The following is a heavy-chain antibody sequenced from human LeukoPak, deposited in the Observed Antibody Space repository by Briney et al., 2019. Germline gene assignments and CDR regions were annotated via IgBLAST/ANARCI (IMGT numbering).Heavy chain of an antibody. V-gene: IGHV5-51*01. D-gene: IGHD1-26*01. CDR3: ARALVGAATLSY. J-gene: IGHJ4*02. CDR1: GYSFTTYW. Sequence: SGESLKISCKGSGYSFTTYWIAWVRQMPGKGLEWMGVIYPGDPDTRYSPSFQGQVTLSADKSISTTYLQWSSLKASDTAIYYCARALVGAATLSYWGQGTLVTVSS. CDR2: IYPGDPDT.